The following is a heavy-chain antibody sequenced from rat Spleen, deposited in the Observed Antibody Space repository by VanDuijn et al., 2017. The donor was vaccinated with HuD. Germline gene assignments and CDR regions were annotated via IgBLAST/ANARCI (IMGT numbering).Heavy chain of an antibody. D-gene: IGHD1-9*01. Sequence: QVQLKESGPGLVQPSQTLSLTCTVSGFSLTSYHVSWVRQPPGQSLVWMGTIWTGGGTNYNSAVQSRLSISRDTSKSQVFLKINSLQTEDTAIYYCTRLGITPFDYWGQGVMVTVSS. J-gene: IGHJ2*01. CDR3: TRLGITPFDY. V-gene: IGHV2-43*01. CDR2: IWTGGGT. CDR1: GFSLTSYH.